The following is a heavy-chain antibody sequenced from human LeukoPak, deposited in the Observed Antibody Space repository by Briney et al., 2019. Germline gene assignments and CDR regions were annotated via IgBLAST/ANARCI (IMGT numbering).Heavy chain of an antibody. CDR1: GFTFSSYS. D-gene: IGHD3-22*01. V-gene: IGHV3-23*01. CDR3: AKLLPAYDTQAPFDY. J-gene: IGHJ4*02. Sequence: GGSLRLSCAASGFTFSSYSMNWVRQAPGKGLEWVSAISGSGGSTYYADSVKGRFTISRDNSKNTLYLQMNSLRAEDTAVYYCAKLLPAYDTQAPFDYWGQGTLVTVSS. CDR2: ISGSGGST.